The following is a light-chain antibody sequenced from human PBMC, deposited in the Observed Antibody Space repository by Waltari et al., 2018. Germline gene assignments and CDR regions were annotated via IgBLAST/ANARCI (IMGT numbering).Light chain of an antibody. CDR2: LNSDGSH. Sequence: QLVLTQSPSAYASLGASVKLTCTPSSGHSSYAIAWHQQQPEKGPRYLMKLNSDGSHSKGDGIPNRFSGSSSGAERYLTISSLQSEDEADYYCQTWGTGIVVFGGGTKLTVL. CDR1: SGHSSYA. V-gene: IGLV4-69*01. J-gene: IGLJ2*01. CDR3: QTWGTGIVV.